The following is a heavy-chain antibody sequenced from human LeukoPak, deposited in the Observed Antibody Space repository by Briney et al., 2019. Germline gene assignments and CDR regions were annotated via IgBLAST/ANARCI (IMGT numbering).Heavy chain of an antibody. CDR2: IIPIFGTA. D-gene: IGHD3-10*01. CDR1: GGTFSSYA. J-gene: IGHJ4*02. V-gene: IGHV1-69*13. CDR3: ARPSIRWFGELFFDY. Sequence: ASVKVSCKASGGTFSSYAISWVRQAPGQGLEWMGGIIPIFGTANYAQKFQGRVTITADESTSTAYMELSSLRSEDTAVYYCARPSIRWFGELFFDYWGQGTLVTVSS.